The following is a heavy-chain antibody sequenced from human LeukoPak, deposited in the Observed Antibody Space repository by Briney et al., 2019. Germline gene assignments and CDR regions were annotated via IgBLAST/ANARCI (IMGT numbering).Heavy chain of an antibody. D-gene: IGHD6-13*01. CDR3: ARYSSSWYGYFQH. Sequence: ASVKVSCKASGGTFSSYAISWVRQAPGQGLEWMGRIIPILGIANYAQKFPGRVTITADKSTSTAYMELSSLRSEDTAVYYCARYSSSWYGYFQHWGQGTLVTVSS. CDR1: GGTFSSYA. CDR2: IIPILGIA. V-gene: IGHV1-69*04. J-gene: IGHJ1*01.